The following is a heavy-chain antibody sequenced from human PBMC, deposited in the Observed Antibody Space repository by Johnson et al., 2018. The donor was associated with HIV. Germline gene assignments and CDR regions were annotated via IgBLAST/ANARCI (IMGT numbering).Heavy chain of an antibody. V-gene: IGHV3-30*04. D-gene: IGHD5-12*01. CDR3: ARSSRYSAYDSDAFDI. Sequence: QEQLVESGGGVVQPGRSLRLSCAASGFIFSDYVIHWVRQAPGKGLEWVSVISADGRNKYSADSVKGRFTISRDNSKNTLYLKMNSLRGDDTAGYYCARSSRYSAYDSDAFDIWGQGTMVTVSS. CDR2: ISADGRNK. J-gene: IGHJ3*02. CDR1: GFIFSDYV.